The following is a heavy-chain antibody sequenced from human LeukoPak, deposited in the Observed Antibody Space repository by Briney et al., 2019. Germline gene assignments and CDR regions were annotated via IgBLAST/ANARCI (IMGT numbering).Heavy chain of an antibody. Sequence: GESLQISCKGSGYSFTSYWIGWVRPVPGKGLEWMGIIYPGDSDTRYSPSFQGQVTISADKSISTAYLQWSSLKASDTAMYYCARGNVVVVAATSTYYYGMDVWGQGTTVTVSS. CDR2: IYPGDSDT. CDR1: GYSFTSYW. J-gene: IGHJ6*02. CDR3: ARGNVVVVAATSTYYYGMDV. D-gene: IGHD2-15*01. V-gene: IGHV5-51*01.